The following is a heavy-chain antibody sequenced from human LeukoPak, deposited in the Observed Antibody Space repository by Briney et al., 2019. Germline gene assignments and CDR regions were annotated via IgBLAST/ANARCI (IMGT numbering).Heavy chain of an antibody. D-gene: IGHD3-10*01. Sequence: GGSPRLSCAGSGFSFGPHAMSWVRQAPGKGLEWVSGIGGSDDSTHYAGSVKGRFTISRDNSRQTLFLQMNSLRAEDTAVYYCARDRGGLVDTGTLIHWGLGTLVTVSS. CDR3: ARDRGGLVDTGTLIH. CDR2: IGGSDDST. CDR1: GFSFGPHA. V-gene: IGHV3-23*01. J-gene: IGHJ4*02.